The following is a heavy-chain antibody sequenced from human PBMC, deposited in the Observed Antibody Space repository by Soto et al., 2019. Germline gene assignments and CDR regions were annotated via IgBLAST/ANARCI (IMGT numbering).Heavy chain of an antibody. Sequence: GGSLRLSCAASGFTFSSYGMHWVRQAPGKGLEWVAVIWYDGSNKYYADSVKGRFTISRDNSKNTLYLQMNSLRAEDTAVYYCASRSIVRGERDAFDIWGQGTMVTVSS. CDR2: IWYDGSNK. V-gene: IGHV3-33*01. CDR3: ASRSIVRGERDAFDI. J-gene: IGHJ3*02. D-gene: IGHD1-26*01. CDR1: GFTFSSYG.